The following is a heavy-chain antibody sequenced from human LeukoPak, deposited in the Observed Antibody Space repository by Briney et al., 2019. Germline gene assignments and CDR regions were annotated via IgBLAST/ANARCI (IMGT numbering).Heavy chain of an antibody. CDR3: AKGGQYSSSWYNY. Sequence: GGSLRLSCAASGFTFSSYAVGWVRQAPGKGLEWVSLISGSGGTTYYADSVKGRFTISRDNSKNTLYLQMNGLRAEDTAVYYCAKGGQYSSSWYNYWGQGTLVTVSS. CDR2: ISGSGGTT. CDR1: GFTFSSYA. V-gene: IGHV3-23*01. J-gene: IGHJ4*02. D-gene: IGHD6-13*01.